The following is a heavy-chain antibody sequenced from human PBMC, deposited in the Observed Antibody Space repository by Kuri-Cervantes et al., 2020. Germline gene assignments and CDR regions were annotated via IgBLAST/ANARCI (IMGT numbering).Heavy chain of an antibody. CDR3: AKEGSGWLDFDY. CDR2: ISWDGGST. V-gene: IGHV3-43D*03. Sequence: GESLKISCAASGFTFSSYSMNWVRQAPGKGLEWVSLISWDGGSTYYADSVKGRFTISRDNSKNSLYLQMNSLRAEDTALYYCAKEGSGWLDFDYWGQGTLVTVSS. D-gene: IGHD6-19*01. J-gene: IGHJ4*02. CDR1: GFTFSSYS.